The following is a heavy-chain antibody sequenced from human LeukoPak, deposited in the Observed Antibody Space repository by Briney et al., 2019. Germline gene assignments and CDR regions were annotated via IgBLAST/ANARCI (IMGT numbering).Heavy chain of an antibody. Sequence: SETLSLTCTVSGGSISSYYWSWIRQPPGKGLEWIGYIYYGGSTNYNPSLKSRVTISVDTSKNQFSLKLSSVTAADTAVYYCAGWNLDWFDPWGQGTLVTVSS. CDR2: IYYGGST. CDR1: GGSISSYY. V-gene: IGHV4-59*01. J-gene: IGHJ5*02. D-gene: IGHD1-7*01. CDR3: AGWNLDWFDP.